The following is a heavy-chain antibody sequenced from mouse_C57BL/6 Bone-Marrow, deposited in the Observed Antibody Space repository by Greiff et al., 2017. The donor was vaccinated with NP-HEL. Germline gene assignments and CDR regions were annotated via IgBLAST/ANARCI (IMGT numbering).Heavy chain of an antibody. CDR2: IDPNSGGT. J-gene: IGHJ2*01. Sequence: VQLVESGAELVKPGASVKLSCKASGYTFTSYWMHWVKQRPGRGLEWIGRIDPNSGGTKYNEKFKSKATLTVDKPSSTAYMQLSSLTSEDSAVYYCARPTNWALGFDYWGQGTTLTVSS. CDR3: ARPTNWALGFDY. D-gene: IGHD4-1*02. CDR1: GYTFTSYW. V-gene: IGHV1-72*01.